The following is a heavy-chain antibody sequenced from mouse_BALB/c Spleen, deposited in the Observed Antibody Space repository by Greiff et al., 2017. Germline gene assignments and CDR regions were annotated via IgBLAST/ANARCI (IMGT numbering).Heavy chain of an antibody. D-gene: IGHD2-4*01. V-gene: IGHV1-69*02. CDR3: TRNDYNYNAMDY. Sequence: QVQLQQPGAELVRPGASVKLSCKASGYTFTSYWINWVKQRPGQGLEWIGNIYPSDSYTNYNQKFKDKATLTVDKSSSTAYMQLSSPTSEDSAVYYCTRNDYNYNAMDYWGQGTSVTVSS. CDR1: GYTFTSYW. CDR2: IYPSDSYT. J-gene: IGHJ4*01.